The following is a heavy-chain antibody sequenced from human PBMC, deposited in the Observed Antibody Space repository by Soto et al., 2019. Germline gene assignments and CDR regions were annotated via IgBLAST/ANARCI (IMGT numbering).Heavy chain of an antibody. CDR1: GGSISSGGYS. CDR3: ARAPDY. V-gene: IGHV4-30-2*01. Sequence: QLQLQESGSGLVKPSQTLSLTCAVSGGSISSGGYSWSWIRQPPGKGLEWIGYIYHSGSTYYNPSRXGXLAISVDRPKNQFSLKLSSVTAAATAVYYCARAPDYWGQGTLVTVSS. J-gene: IGHJ4*02. CDR2: IYHSGST.